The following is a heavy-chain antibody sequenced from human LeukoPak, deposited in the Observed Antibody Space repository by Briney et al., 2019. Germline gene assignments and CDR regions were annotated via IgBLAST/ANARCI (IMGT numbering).Heavy chain of an antibody. CDR2: IKQDGSQK. J-gene: IGHJ4*02. CDR1: GFTFNTYW. V-gene: IGHV3-7*01. CDR3: ARGPRDSSGWYYYFDY. Sequence: GGSLRLSCAASGFTFNTYWMTWVRQAPGKGLEWVANIKQDGSQKYYVDSVKGRFTISRDNAKNSVHLQMNSLRVEDTAVYYCARGPRDSSGWYYYFDYWGQGTLVTVSS. D-gene: IGHD6-19*01.